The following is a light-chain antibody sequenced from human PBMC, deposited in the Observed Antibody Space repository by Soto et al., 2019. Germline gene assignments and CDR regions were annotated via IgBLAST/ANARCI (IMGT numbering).Light chain of an antibody. V-gene: IGKV3-20*01. Sequence: EIVLTQSPGTLSLSPGERATLSCRASQSVSSSYLAWYQQKPGQAPRLLIYGASSRATGIPDRFSGSGSGPELTLTISRLEPEDLAVYFCQEYGSSPRTFGGGTKVEIK. CDR3: QEYGSSPRT. CDR2: GAS. CDR1: QSVSSSY. J-gene: IGKJ4*01.